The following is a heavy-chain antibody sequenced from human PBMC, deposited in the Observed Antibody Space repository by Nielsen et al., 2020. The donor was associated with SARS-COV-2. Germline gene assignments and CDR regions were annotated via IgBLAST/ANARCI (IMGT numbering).Heavy chain of an antibody. Sequence: GGSLRPSCAPSGFTFSTYGMHWVRQAPGKGLEWVAAISYDGSNKYYVDSVKGRFTISRDNSKNTLYLQMSSLREEDTAVYYCAKDWTAIVVVPSGGVDYWGQGTLVTVSS. CDR2: ISYDGSNK. V-gene: IGHV3-30*18. CDR3: AKDWTAIVVVPSGGVDY. J-gene: IGHJ4*02. CDR1: GFTFSTYG. D-gene: IGHD2-15*01.